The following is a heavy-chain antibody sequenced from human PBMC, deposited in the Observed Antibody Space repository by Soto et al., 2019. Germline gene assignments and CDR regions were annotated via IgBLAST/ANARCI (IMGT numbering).Heavy chain of an antibody. V-gene: IGHV2-5*02. CDR2: IYWDDDE. Sequence: QITLKESGPTLVKPTQTLTLTCTFSGFSLSTTGVGVGWIRQPPGKALEWLALIYWDDDERYSPSLKSRLTITKDTSKNQVVLTMANIDPVDTATYYCALDYYDSSSYHSLVLYWGQGTLVTVSS. CDR1: GFSLSTTGVG. D-gene: IGHD3-22*01. J-gene: IGHJ4*02. CDR3: ALDYYDSSSYHSLVLY.